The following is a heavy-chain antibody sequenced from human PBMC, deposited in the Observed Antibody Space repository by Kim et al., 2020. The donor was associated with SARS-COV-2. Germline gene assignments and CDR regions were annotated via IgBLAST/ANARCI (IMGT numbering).Heavy chain of an antibody. CDR2: IYYSGST. J-gene: IGHJ6*02. V-gene: IGHV4-31*03. CDR1: GDSISDGNYY. CDR3: ARAVIGYFYGMDV. Sequence: SETLSLTCTVSGDSISDGNYYWSWIRQHPGKGLEWIGYIYYSGSTHYNQSLKSRVTISLDTSKNQFSLKLSSVTAADTALYYCARAVIGYFYGMDVWGLG.